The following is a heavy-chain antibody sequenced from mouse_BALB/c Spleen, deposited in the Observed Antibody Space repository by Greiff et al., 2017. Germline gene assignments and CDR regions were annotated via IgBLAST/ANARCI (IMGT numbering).Heavy chain of an antibody. CDR2: ISSGGSYT. Sequence: EVQLVESGGGLVKPGGSLKLSCAASGFTFSSYAMSWVRQSPEKRLEWVAEISSGGSYTYYPDTVTGRFTISRDNAKNTLYLEMSSLRSEDTAMYYCARDRGTTEDAMDYWGQGTSVTVSS. V-gene: IGHV5-9-4*01. CDR1: GFTFSSYA. D-gene: IGHD1-1*01. J-gene: IGHJ4*01. CDR3: ARDRGTTEDAMDY.